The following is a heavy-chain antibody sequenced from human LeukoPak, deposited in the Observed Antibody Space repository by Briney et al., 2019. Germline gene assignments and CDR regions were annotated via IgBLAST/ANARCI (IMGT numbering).Heavy chain of an antibody. D-gene: IGHD6-19*01. CDR2: LSGSGFST. J-gene: IGHJ4*02. CDR3: AKGGPSSGWYTFGF. CDR1: AFTFSSYA. V-gene: IGHV3-23*01. Sequence: GGSLRLSCAASAFTFSSYAMSWVRQAPGEGLEWVSALSGSGFSTYYADSVKGRFTISRDNSKNTLYLQMNSLRAEDTAVYYCAKGGPSSGWYTFGFWGQGTLVTVSS.